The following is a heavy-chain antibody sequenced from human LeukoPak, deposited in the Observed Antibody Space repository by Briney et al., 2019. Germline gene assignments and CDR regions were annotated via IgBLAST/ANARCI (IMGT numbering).Heavy chain of an antibody. CDR1: GFTFSSYS. Sequence: PGGSLRLSCAASGFTFSSYSMNWVRQAPGKGLEWVSHINGATNTIYYADSVKGRLTISRDNDKNSLYLQMNSLRAEDTAVYYCARGGDSYGISGLFDYWGQGTLVTVSS. V-gene: IGHV3-48*01. J-gene: IGHJ4*02. CDR3: ARGGDSYGISGLFDY. D-gene: IGHD5-18*01. CDR2: INGATNTI.